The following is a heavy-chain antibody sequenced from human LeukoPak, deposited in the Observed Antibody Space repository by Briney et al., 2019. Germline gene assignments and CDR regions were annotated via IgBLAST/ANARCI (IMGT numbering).Heavy chain of an antibody. Sequence: ASVKVSCKASGYTFTSYYMHWVRQAPGQGLEWVGIINPSGGSTNYAQKFKGRVTMTRDTSKSTVYMELSSLRSEDTAVYYCARSRPGYGDCVDYWGQGTLVTVSS. CDR2: INPSGGST. V-gene: IGHV1-46*01. CDR1: GYTFTSYY. CDR3: ARSRPGYGDCVDY. J-gene: IGHJ4*02. D-gene: IGHD4-17*01.